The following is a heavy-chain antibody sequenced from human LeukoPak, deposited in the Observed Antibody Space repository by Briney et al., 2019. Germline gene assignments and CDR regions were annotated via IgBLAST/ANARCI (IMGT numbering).Heavy chain of an antibody. Sequence: ASVKVSCKASGYTFTGYYVHWVRQAQGQGLEWMGWMNTNSGGRNYAKKFQGRVSIIRDTNIRTAYMEMRSVRYADTAVYYCATGGYCSSTSCYMPFDYWGQGTLVTVSS. J-gene: IGHJ4*02. CDR1: GYTFTGYY. CDR3: ATGGYCSSTSCYMPFDY. D-gene: IGHD2-2*02. CDR2: MNTNSGGR. V-gene: IGHV1-2*02.